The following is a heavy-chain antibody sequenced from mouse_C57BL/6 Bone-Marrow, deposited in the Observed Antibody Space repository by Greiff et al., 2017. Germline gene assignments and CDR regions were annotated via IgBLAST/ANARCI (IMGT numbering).Heavy chain of an antibody. CDR3: TRYYGSSYVFDY. CDR1: GFTFSNYW. J-gene: IGHJ2*01. D-gene: IGHD1-1*01. CDR2: IRLKSDNYAT. Sequence: EVKVEESGGGLVQPGGSMKLSCVASGFTFSNYWMNWVRQSPEKGLEWVAQIRLKSDNYATHYAESVKGRFTISRDDSKSSVYLQMNNLRAEDTVIYYCTRYYGSSYVFDYWGQGTTLTVSS. V-gene: IGHV6-3*01.